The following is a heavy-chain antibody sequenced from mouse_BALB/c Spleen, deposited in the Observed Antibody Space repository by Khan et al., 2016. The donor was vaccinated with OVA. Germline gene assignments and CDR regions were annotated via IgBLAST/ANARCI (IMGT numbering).Heavy chain of an antibody. CDR1: GYTFTDYN. D-gene: IGHD1-1*01. CDR2: INPNNGDT. Sequence: EVQLQQSGPELVKPGASVKIPCKASGYTFTDYNMHWVKQSHGKSLEWIGDINPNNGDTFYNQKFKGKATLTVDKSSSTASMQLRSLTSEDAAVYYCASTGYGCFGYWGQGTTLTVSS. CDR3: ASTGYGCFGY. V-gene: IGHV1-18*01. J-gene: IGHJ2*01.